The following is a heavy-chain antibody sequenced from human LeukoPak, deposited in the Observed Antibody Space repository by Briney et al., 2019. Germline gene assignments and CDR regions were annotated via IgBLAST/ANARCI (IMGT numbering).Heavy chain of an antibody. V-gene: IGHV3-7*01. CDR1: GFTFSSYW. D-gene: IGHD3-22*01. J-gene: IGHJ3*02. CDR2: IKQDGSEK. CDR3: ARDRPTRQWLSVGAHAFDI. Sequence: SGGSLRLSCAASGFTFSSYWMSWVRQAPGKGLEWVANIKQDGSEKYYVDSVKGRFTISRDNAKNSPYLQMNSLRAEDTAVYYCARDRPTRQWLSVGAHAFDIWGQGTMVTVSS.